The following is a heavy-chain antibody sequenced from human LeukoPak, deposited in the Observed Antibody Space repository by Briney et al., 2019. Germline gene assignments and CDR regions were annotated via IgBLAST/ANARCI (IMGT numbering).Heavy chain of an antibody. J-gene: IGHJ4*02. CDR2: ISWNSGSI. V-gene: IGHV3-9*01. D-gene: IGHD3-22*01. CDR1: GFTFDDYA. Sequence: GGSLRLSCAASGFTFDDYAMHWVRQAPGKGLEWVSGISWNSGSIGSADSVKGRFTTSRDNAKNSLYLQMNSLRAEDTAVYYCAKDGRTYYYDSSGYAPHYWGQGTLVTVSS. CDR3: AKDGRTYYYDSSGYAPHY.